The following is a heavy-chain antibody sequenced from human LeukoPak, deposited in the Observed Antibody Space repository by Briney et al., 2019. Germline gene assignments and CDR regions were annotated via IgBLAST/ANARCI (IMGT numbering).Heavy chain of an antibody. Sequence: ASVKVSCKASGYTFTSYGISWVRQAPGQGLEWMGWISAYNGNTNYAQKLQGRVTMTTDTSTSTAYMELRSLRSDDTAVYYCAREGFYGDYASGGPDYYYYGMDVWGQGTTVTVSS. D-gene: IGHD4-17*01. V-gene: IGHV1-18*01. J-gene: IGHJ6*02. CDR1: GYTFTSYG. CDR2: ISAYNGNT. CDR3: AREGFYGDYASGGPDYYYYGMDV.